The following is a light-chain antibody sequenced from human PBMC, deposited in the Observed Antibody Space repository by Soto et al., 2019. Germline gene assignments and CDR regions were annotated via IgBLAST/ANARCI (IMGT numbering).Light chain of an antibody. V-gene: IGKV3-15*01. J-gene: IGKJ1*01. CDR1: QSISTK. CDR3: QQNNQWPRT. Sequence: EIVMTQSPVTLSVSPGESATLSCRASQSISTKLAWFQQKPGQAPRLLIYHASTGATGIPARFSGSGSGTEFTPTITSLQSEDFAVYYCQQNNQWPRTFGQGTKVEIK. CDR2: HAS.